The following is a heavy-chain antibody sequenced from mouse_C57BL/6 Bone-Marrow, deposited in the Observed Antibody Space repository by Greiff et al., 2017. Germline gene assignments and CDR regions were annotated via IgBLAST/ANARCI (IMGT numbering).Heavy chain of an antibody. CDR2: INPNNGGT. V-gene: IGHV1-18*01. CDR1: GYTFTDYN. J-gene: IGHJ2*01. CDR3: ERLRDYGGFDY. D-gene: IGHD2-4*01. Sequence: VQLQQSGPELVKPGASVKIPCKASGYTFTDYNMDWVKQSHGKSLEWIGDINPNNGGTIYNQKFKGKATLTVDKSSSTDYMELASPQSADTAVYYCERLRDYGGFDYWGQGTTLTVSS.